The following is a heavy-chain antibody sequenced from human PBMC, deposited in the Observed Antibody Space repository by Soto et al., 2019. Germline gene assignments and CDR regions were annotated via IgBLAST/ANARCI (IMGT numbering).Heavy chain of an antibody. V-gene: IGHV1-46*01. D-gene: IGHD2-21*02. CDR3: ARDRGAPSLVVVTATYAFDT. CDR1: GYTFTSFY. Sequence: ASVKVSCKASGYTFTSFYMHWVRQAPGQGLEWMGIINPSGGSTSYAQKFQGRVTMTRDTSTSTVYMELSSLKSEDTAVYYCARDRGAPSLVVVTATYAFDTWGQGTMVTVSS. J-gene: IGHJ3*02. CDR2: INPSGGST.